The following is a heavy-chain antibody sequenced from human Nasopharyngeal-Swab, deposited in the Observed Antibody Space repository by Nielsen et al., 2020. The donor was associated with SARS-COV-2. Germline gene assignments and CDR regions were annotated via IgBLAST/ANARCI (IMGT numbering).Heavy chain of an antibody. CDR3: ARGPGVSRHDY. J-gene: IGHJ4*02. V-gene: IGHV3-33*01. CDR1: GFNSNDFG. CDR2: LWSDGSHD. D-gene: IGHD2-8*01. Sequence: GGSLRPSCAASGFNSNDFGMHWVRQAPGKGLEWVAVLWSDGSHDNHVDFVKGRFTISRDNSKDTLFLQMNSLRVEDTAVYYCARGPGVSRHDYWGQGALVTVSS.